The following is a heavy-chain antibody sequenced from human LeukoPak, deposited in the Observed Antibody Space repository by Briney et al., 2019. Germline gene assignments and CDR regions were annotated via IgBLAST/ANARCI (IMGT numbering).Heavy chain of an antibody. CDR1: GGSISSSSYY. Sequence: SETLSLTCTVSGGSISSSSYYWGWLRPPPGKGLEWLVSIYYSGSTYYNPSLTSRVTISVDTSKNQFSLKLSSVTAADTAVYYCARQRISQFDYWGQGTLVTVSS. CDR2: IYYSGST. D-gene: IGHD3-3*02. CDR3: ARQRISQFDY. V-gene: IGHV4-39*01. J-gene: IGHJ4*02.